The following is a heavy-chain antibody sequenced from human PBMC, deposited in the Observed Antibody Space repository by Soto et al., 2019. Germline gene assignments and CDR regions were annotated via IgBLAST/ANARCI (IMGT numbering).Heavy chain of an antibody. CDR3: ARDYSSYGPFDY. D-gene: IGHD5-18*01. Sequence: GGSLRLSCAASGFTFNTFGMNWVRQAPGKGLEWISYISVTSTTIHYADSVRGRFAISRDNAKNSLFLQMDSLRAEDTAVYYCARDYSSYGPFDYWGQGTLVTVSS. J-gene: IGHJ4*02. CDR2: ISVTSTTI. CDR1: GFTFNTFG. V-gene: IGHV3-48*01.